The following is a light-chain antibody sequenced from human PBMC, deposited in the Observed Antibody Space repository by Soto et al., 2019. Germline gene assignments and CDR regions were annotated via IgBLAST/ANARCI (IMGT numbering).Light chain of an antibody. CDR2: GAS. Sequence: EIVLTQSPGTLSLTPGERATLSCRASQSVSSSYLAWYQQKPGQAPRLLIYGASSSATGIPDRSSGSGSGTDFTLTISRLEPEDFAVYYCQQYGSSPPIAFGQGTRLEIK. CDR3: QQYGSSPPIA. V-gene: IGKV3-20*01. CDR1: QSVSSSY. J-gene: IGKJ5*01.